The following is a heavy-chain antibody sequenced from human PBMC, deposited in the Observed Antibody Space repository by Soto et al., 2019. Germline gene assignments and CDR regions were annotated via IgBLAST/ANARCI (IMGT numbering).Heavy chain of an antibody. Sequence: QVQLVQSGAEVKKPGSSVKVSCKASGGTFSSYAISWVRQAPGQGLEWMGGIIPIFGTANYAQKFQGRVTITADESTSSAYMELSSLRSEDTAVSYCAISTLFCSSTSCYYYYYGMDVWGQGTTVTVSS. CDR3: AISTLFCSSTSCYYYYYGMDV. D-gene: IGHD2-2*01. CDR1: GGTFSSYA. V-gene: IGHV1-69*01. CDR2: IIPIFGTA. J-gene: IGHJ6*02.